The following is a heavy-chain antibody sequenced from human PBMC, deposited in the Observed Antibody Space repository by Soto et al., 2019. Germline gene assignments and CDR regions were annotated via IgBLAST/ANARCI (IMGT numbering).Heavy chain of an antibody. J-gene: IGHJ3*02. CDR3: ASLYYYDSSGYYINAFDI. D-gene: IGHD3-22*01. V-gene: IGHV3-48*03. CDR2: ISSSGSTI. Sequence: PVGSLRLSCASSVFTFSSYEMNCVRHSPGKWLEWVSYISSSGSTIYYADSVKGRFTISRDNAKNSLYLQMNSLRAEDTAVYYCASLYYYDSSGYYINAFDIGGQGTMVT. CDR1: VFTFSSYE.